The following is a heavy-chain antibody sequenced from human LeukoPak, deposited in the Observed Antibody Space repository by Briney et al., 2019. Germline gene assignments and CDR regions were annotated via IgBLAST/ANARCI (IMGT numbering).Heavy chain of an antibody. CDR2: IYYSGST. V-gene: IGHV4-59*01. D-gene: IGHD3-16*01. CDR1: GGSISSYY. Sequence: SETLSLTCTVSGGSISSYYWCWIRQPPGKGLKWIGYIYYSGSTSYSPSLRSRVTISVDTSKNQFSLKLSSVTAADTAVYYCARETSQKGAHYMDVWGKGTTVTISS. J-gene: IGHJ6*03. CDR3: ARETSQKGAHYMDV.